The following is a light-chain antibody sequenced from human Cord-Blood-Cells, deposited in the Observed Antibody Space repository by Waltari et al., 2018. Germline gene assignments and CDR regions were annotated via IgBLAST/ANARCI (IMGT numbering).Light chain of an antibody. Sequence: EIVMTQSPATLSVSPGESATLSCRASQSVSSNLAWYQQKPGQAPRLLIYGASTRATGIPARFSGSGSGTEFTLTISSLQSEYFAVYDCQQYNNWPPYTFGQVTKLEIK. V-gene: IGKV3-15*01. CDR2: GAS. CDR1: QSVSSN. J-gene: IGKJ2*01. CDR3: QQYNNWPPYT.